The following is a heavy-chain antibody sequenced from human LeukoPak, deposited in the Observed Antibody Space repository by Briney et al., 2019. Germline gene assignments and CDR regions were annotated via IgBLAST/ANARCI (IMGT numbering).Heavy chain of an antibody. CDR1: GGSISSYY. D-gene: IGHD2-21*01. Sequence: SETLSLTCTVSGGSISSYYWSWIRQPPGKGLEWIGYIYYSGSTNYNPSLKSRVTMSVDTSKNQFSLKLSSVTAADTAVYYCARADCGGDCYLDYWGQGTLVTVSS. J-gene: IGHJ4*02. CDR2: IYYSGST. V-gene: IGHV4-59*01. CDR3: ARADCGGDCYLDY.